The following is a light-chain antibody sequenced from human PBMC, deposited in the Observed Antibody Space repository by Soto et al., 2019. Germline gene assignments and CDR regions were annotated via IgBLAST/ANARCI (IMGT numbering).Light chain of an antibody. Sequence: VMTQTPLSLSVAPGQPASISVKSSHSLLRITVETFLFWYLQKPGQSPQLLIYEVSTRVSGVPDRFSGSGSGTDFTLEISRVGTDDVGIYYCMQSTQLPPTFGQGTRLEI. CDR2: EVS. V-gene: IGKV2D-29*02. J-gene: IGKJ5*01. CDR3: MQSTQLPPT. CDR1: HSLLRITVETF.